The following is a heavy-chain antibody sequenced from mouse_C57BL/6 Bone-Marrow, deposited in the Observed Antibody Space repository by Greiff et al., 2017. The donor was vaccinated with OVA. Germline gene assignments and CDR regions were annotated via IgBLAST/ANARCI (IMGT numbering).Heavy chain of an antibody. Sequence: EVMLVESGGGLVKPGGSLKLSCAASGFTFSDYGMHWVRQAPEKGLEWVAYISSGSSTIYYADTVKGRFTISRDNAKNTLFLQMTSLRSEDTAMYYCASHSYYYYAMDYWGQGTSVTVSS. J-gene: IGHJ4*01. CDR3: ASHSYYYYAMDY. CDR1: GFTFSDYG. CDR2: ISSGSSTI. D-gene: IGHD1-1*01. V-gene: IGHV5-17*01.